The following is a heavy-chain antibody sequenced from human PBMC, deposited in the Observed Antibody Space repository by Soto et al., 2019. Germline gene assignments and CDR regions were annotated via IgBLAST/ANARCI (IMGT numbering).Heavy chain of an antibody. D-gene: IGHD3-9*01. J-gene: IGHJ4*02. CDR1: GFTLDKYT. CDR3: ARDREPDGIWTFDS. CDR2: SFSSGGT. V-gene: IGHV3-53*01. Sequence: GVSLRLSCAAFGFTLDKYTMGWVRQAPGKGLEWVAESFSSGGTQYADSVKGRFTISRDNSRNMVFLQMNGLRVEDTALYYCARDREPDGIWTFDSWGQGALVNVSS.